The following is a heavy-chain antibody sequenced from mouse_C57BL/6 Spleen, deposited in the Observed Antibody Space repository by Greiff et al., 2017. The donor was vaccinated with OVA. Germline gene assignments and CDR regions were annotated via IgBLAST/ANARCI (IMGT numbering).Heavy chain of an antibody. CDR1: GYSITSGYD. J-gene: IGHJ1*03. CDR2: ISYSGST. CDR3: ARERIYDGYWYFDV. V-gene: IGHV3-1*01. D-gene: IGHD2-3*01. Sequence: VQLKESGPGMVKPSQSLSLTCTVTGYSITSGYDWHWIRHFPGNKLEWMGYISYSGSTNYNPSLKSRISITHDTSKNHFFLKLNSVTTEDTATYYCARERIYDGYWYFDVWGTGTTVTVSS.